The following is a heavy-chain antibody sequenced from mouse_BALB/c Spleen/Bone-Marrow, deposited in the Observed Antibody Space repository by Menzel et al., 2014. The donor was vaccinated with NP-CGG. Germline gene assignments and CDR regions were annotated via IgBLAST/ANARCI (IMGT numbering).Heavy chain of an antibody. D-gene: IGHD2-10*02. CDR3: GRGAKKYGNYLDY. V-gene: IGHV1-37*01. CDR1: GYSFTGYF. J-gene: IGHJ2*01. CDR2: INPYNGET. Sequence: EVQLQQSGPELVKPGASVKISCKASGYSFTGYFMNWVKQSHGKSLEWIGRINPYNGETFYNQKLKGKATLTADKSSSTAHMEFLSLTSEGSAVYYCGRGAKKYGNYLDYWGQGTTLTVSS.